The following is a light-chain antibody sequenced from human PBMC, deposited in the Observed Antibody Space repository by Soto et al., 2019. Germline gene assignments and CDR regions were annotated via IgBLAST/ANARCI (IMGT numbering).Light chain of an antibody. CDR2: LGT. Sequence: DIVMTQSPLSLPVTAGEPASISCRSSQSLLHFNGYNYVDWYLQKPGQSPQLLIYLGTNRASGVPDRFSGSGSGTDFTLKISRVEAEDVGVYYCMQAIQSPLTFGGGTKVEIK. CDR3: MQAIQSPLT. CDR1: QSLLHFNGYNY. J-gene: IGKJ4*01. V-gene: IGKV2-28*01.